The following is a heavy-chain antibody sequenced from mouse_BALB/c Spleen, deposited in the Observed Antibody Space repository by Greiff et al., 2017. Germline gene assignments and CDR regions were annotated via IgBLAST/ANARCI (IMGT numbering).Heavy chain of an antibody. CDR1: GYTFTSYY. V-gene: IGHV1S81*02. CDR2: INPSNGGT. J-gene: IGHJ1*01. D-gene: IGHD1-1*01. CDR3: TRGNYYGSSHWDFDV. Sequence: VQLQQSGAELVKPGASVKLSCKASGYTFTSYYMYWVKQRPGQGLEWIGEINPSNGGTNFTEKFKSKATLTVDKSSSTAYMQLSSLTSEDSAVYYCTRGNYYGSSHWDFDVWGAGTTVTVSS.